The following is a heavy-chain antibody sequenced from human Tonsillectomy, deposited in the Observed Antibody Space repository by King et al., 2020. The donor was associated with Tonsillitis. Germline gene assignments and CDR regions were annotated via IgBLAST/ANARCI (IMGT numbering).Heavy chain of an antibody. J-gene: IGHJ5*02. CDR1: GFSLSTSGMC. Sequence: VTLKESGPALVKPTQTLTLTCTFSGFSLSTSGMCVIWIRQPPGKALEWLARIDWDDDKYYSPSLKTRLTISKDTSKSQVVLTMTNMDPVDTATYYCARTLRQGRSGRYDWFDLWGQGPLVTVSS. CDR2: IDWDDDK. CDR3: ARTLRQGRSGRYDWFDL. D-gene: IGHD6-19*01. V-gene: IGHV2-70*11.